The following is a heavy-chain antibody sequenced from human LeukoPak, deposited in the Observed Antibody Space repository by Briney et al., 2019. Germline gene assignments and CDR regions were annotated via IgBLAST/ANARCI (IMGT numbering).Heavy chain of an antibody. CDR1: GGSISSYY. J-gene: IGHJ6*03. V-gene: IGHV4-4*07. CDR2: IYTGGST. D-gene: IGHD5-12*01. CDR3: ARDLRYSGYPWAHYYMDV. Sequence: SETLSLTCTVSGGSISSYYWSWIRQPPGKGLEWIGRIYTGGSTNYNPSLKSRVTMSVDTSKNQFSLKLSSVPAADTAVYYCARDLRYSGYPWAHYYMDVWGKGTTVTISS.